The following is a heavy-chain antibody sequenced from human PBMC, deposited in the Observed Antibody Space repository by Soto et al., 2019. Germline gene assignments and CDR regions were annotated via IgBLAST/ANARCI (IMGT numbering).Heavy chain of an antibody. Sequence: PGGSLRLSCAASGFTFSDYYMSWIRQAPGKGLEWVSYISSSSSYTNYADSVKGRFTISRDNAKNSLYLQMNSLRAEDTAVYYCARVPAAMLGGNYYYGMDVWGQGTTVTVSS. D-gene: IGHD2-2*01. CDR3: ARVPAAMLGGNYYYGMDV. CDR2: ISSSSSYT. J-gene: IGHJ6*02. V-gene: IGHV3-11*06. CDR1: GFTFSDYY.